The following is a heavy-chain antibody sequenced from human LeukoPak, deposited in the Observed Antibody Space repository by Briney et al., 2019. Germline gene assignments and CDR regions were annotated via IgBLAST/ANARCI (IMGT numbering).Heavy chain of an antibody. V-gene: IGHV1-2*02. CDR3: ARGPTVLLWFGELFDI. J-gene: IGHJ3*02. D-gene: IGHD3-10*01. Sequence: ASVKVSCKAPGYTFTGYYMHWVRQAPGQGLEWMGWINPNSGGTNYAQKFQGRVTMTRDTSISTAYMELSRLRSDDTAVYYCARGPTVLLWFGELFDIWGQGTMVTVSS. CDR2: INPNSGGT. CDR1: GYTFTGYY.